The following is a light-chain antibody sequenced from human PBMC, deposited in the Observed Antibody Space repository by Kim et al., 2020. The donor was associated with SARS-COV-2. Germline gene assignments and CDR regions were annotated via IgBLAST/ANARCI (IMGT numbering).Light chain of an antibody. V-gene: IGLV1-44*01. CDR1: SSNIGINN. CDR2: SNT. CDR3: SAWDDSLNAVV. Sequence: QSVLTQPPSASGTPGQRVTISCSGSSSNIGINNVDWYQQFPGTTPKLLIHSNTQRPSGVPERFSGSKSVTSASLAISGLQSEDEADYYCSAWDDSLNAVVFGGGTQLTVL. J-gene: IGLJ2*01.